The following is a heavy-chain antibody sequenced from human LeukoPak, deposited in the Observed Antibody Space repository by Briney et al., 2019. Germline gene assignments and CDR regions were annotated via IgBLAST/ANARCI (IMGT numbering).Heavy chain of an antibody. CDR2: FDPEEWET. D-gene: IGHD3-16*02. CDR3: ATAPFYDYIWGSYRRDYFDY. CDR1: GYTLTELS. Sequence: ASVKVSCKGSGYTLTELSMHWVRQAPGKGREWMGGFDPEEWETIYAQKFQGRVTMTEDTSTDTAYMELSSLRSEDTAVYYCATAPFYDYIWGSYRRDYFDYWGQGTLVTVSS. V-gene: IGHV1-24*01. J-gene: IGHJ4*02.